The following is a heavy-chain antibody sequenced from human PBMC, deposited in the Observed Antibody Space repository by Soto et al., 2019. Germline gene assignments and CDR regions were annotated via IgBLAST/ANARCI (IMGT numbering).Heavy chain of an antibody. V-gene: IGHV4-34*09. CDR3: AREASDIVVVPAAIYNWFDP. CDR2: IYYSGST. CDR1: GGSFSGYY. J-gene: IGHJ5*02. D-gene: IGHD2-2*02. Sequence: SETLSLTCAVYGGSFSGYYWSWIRQPPGKGLEWIGYIYYSGSTYYNPSLKSRVTISVDTSKNQFSLKLSSVTAADTAVYYCAREASDIVVVPAAIYNWFDPWGQGTLVTVSS.